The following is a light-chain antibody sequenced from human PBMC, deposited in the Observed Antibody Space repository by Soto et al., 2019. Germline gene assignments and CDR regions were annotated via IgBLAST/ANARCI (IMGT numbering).Light chain of an antibody. V-gene: IGLV2-14*03. CDR1: RSDVGGYNY. Sequence: QSLLTQPASVSGSPGQSITISCTGTRSDVGGYNYVSWYQHHPGKAPKLMIYDVSNRPSGVSNRFSGSKSGNTASLTISGLQAEDEADYYCNSYSNTTTLYVFGTGTKVTVL. CDR3: NSYSNTTTLYV. J-gene: IGLJ1*01. CDR2: DVS.